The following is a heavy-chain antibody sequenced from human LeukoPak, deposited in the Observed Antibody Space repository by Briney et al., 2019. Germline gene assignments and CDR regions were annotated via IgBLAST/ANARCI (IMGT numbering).Heavy chain of an antibody. Sequence: GGSLRLSCTASGFTFSSYSMNWVRQAPGKGLEWVSYISSSGSTIYYADSVKGRFTISRDNAKNSLYLQMNSLRAEDTAVYYCARDGSEEWPIGYWGQGTLVTVSS. CDR2: ISSSGSTI. CDR1: GFTFSSYS. V-gene: IGHV3-48*04. D-gene: IGHD3-10*01. J-gene: IGHJ4*02. CDR3: ARDGSEEWPIGY.